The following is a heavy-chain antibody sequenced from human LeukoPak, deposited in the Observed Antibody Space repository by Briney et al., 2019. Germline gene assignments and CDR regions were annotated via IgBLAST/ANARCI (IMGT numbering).Heavy chain of an antibody. V-gene: IGHV4-59*11. Sequence: SETLSLTCTVSGGSISAHYWSWIRQPPGKGLEYIGDVYYTGTTNYNPSLKSRVTMSVDTSKNQFSPQLSSVTAADTAVYYCARDDYRGVTNFDPWGQGTLVTVSS. J-gene: IGHJ5*02. CDR2: VYYTGTT. CDR3: ARDDYRGVTNFDP. D-gene: IGHD3-10*01. CDR1: GGSISAHY.